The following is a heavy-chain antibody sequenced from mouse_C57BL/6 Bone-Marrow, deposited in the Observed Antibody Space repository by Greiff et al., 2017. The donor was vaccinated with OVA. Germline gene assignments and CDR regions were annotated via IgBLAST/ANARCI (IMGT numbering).Heavy chain of an antibody. V-gene: IGHV1-50*01. J-gene: IGHJ3*01. CDR2: IDPSDSYT. D-gene: IGHD2-4*01. Sequence: VHLVESGAELVKPGASVKLSCKASGYTFTSYWMQWVKQRPGQGLEWIGEIDPSDSYTNYNQKFKGKATLTVDTSSSTAYMQLSSLTSEDSAVYYCARDDYDGYWGQGTLVTVSA. CDR1: GYTFTSYW. CDR3: ARDDYDGY.